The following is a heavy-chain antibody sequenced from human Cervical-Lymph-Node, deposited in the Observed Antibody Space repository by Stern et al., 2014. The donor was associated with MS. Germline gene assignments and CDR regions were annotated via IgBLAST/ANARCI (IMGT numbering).Heavy chain of an antibody. J-gene: IGHJ6*02. CDR2: IDTSGRP. CDR3: ARGNPYYYGMDV. Sequence: VQLLESGPGLVKPSQTLSLTCTVSGGSISSGSYYWGWIRPPAGKGVAWIGLIDTSGRPSSTPSLKSQFTISVDTSKTQSSLKLSSVTAADTAVYYCARGNPYYYGMDVWGQGTTVTVSS. V-gene: IGHV4-61*02. CDR1: GGSISSGSYY.